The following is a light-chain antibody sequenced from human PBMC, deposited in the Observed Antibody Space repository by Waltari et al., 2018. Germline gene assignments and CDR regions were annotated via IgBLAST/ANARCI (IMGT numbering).Light chain of an antibody. J-gene: IGLJ1*01. CDR1: SDDVGAYNY. CDR2: DVS. Sequence: QSALTQPASVSGSPGQSITISCTGTSDDVGAYNYVSWYQQHPGKAPNLWISDVSGRPSGGSNRFSVSKSGNTASLTISGLQSEDDADYYCCSLTTSTSLDYVFGTGTKVTVL. V-gene: IGLV2-14*01. CDR3: CSLTTSTSLDYV.